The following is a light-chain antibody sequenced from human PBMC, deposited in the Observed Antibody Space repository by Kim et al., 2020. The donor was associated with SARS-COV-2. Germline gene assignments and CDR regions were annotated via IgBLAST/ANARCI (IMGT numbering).Light chain of an antibody. CDR2: GNS. CDR3: QSYDSSLSAPYV. V-gene: IGLV1-40*01. Sequence: VTISGTGSRSNSGAVYDVHWYQQLPGTAPKLLIYGNSNQPSGVPDRFSDSKSGTSASLAITGLQAEDEADYYCQSYDSSLSAPYVFGTGTKVTVL. J-gene: IGLJ1*01. CDR1: RSNSGAVYD.